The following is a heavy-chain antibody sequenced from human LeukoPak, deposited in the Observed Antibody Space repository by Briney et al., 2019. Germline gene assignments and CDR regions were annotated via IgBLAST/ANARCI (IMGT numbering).Heavy chain of an antibody. Sequence: SVKVSCKASGGNFSRYGITWVRQAPGQGLEWMGRIIPILGLANYAQKFQGRVAIIADKSTNTAYMELNSVTSEDTAVYYCVRDVSEGDAFEIWGQGTMVTVSS. CDR2: IIPILGLA. CDR3: VRDVSEGDAFEI. J-gene: IGHJ3*02. CDR1: GGNFSRYG. V-gene: IGHV1-69*04. D-gene: IGHD2-8*01.